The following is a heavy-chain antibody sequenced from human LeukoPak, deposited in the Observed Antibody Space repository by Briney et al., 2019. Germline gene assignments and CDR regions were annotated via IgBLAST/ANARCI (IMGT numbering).Heavy chain of an antibody. CDR1: GFTFSSYA. J-gene: IGHJ4*02. Sequence: GGSLRLSCAASGFTFSSYAMSWVRQAPGKGLKWVSTINDNCAGTYYADSVKGRFTISRDNSKNTLYLQMNSLRAEDTAVYYCARVGNLGGQGTLVTVSS. CDR2: INDNCAGT. D-gene: IGHD4-23*01. CDR3: ARVGNL. V-gene: IGHV3-23*01.